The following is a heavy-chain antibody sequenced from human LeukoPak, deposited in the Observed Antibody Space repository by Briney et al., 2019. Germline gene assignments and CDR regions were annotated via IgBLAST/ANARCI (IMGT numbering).Heavy chain of an antibody. Sequence: SETLSLTCSVSGGSITGYSWSWIRQPPGKGLEWIGYIYYSGDTFYNPSLTSRLSMSVDTPKNQFSLKLRSVTVADTAVYYCVRGPYGSSISNWFDPWGQGMLVTVSS. CDR2: IYYSGDT. CDR3: VRGPYGSSISNWFDP. CDR1: GGSITGYS. D-gene: IGHD3-10*01. V-gene: IGHV4-59*01. J-gene: IGHJ5*02.